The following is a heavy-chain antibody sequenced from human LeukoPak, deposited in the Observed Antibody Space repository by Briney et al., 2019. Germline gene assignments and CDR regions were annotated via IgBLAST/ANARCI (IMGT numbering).Heavy chain of an antibody. CDR3: ARETNAYYYMDV. CDR1: DGSISHYY. D-gene: IGHD2-8*01. V-gene: IGHV4-4*07. Sequence: SETLSLTCTVSDGSISHYYWSWIRQPAGKGLEWIGRIYTSGSTNHNPSLKSRVTMSIDSSKNQFSLNLSSVTAADTAVYYCARETNAYYYMDVWGKGTTVTVSS. J-gene: IGHJ6*03. CDR2: IYTSGST.